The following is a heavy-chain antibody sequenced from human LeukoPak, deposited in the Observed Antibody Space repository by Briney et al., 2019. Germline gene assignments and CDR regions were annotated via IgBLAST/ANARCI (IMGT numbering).Heavy chain of an antibody. CDR2: IRYDGTKK. Sequence: GGSLRLSCAASGFTFGTYGMHWVHQAPGKGLEWVSLIRYDGTKKYYADSVQGRFTISRDNSRNTLFLQMNTLTPDDTAIYYCARVTYDYDTGGSAPDYWGQGTLVTVSS. D-gene: IGHD3-22*01. V-gene: IGHV3-30*02. J-gene: IGHJ4*02. CDR3: ARVTYDYDTGGSAPDY. CDR1: GFTFGTYG.